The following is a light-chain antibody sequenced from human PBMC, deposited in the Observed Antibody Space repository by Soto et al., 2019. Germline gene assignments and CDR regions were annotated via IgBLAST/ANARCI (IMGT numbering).Light chain of an antibody. V-gene: IGKV1-5*03. CDR3: QHYNSYSEA. J-gene: IGKJ1*01. CDR2: KAS. CDR1: QTISSW. Sequence: SRMPHSPSTLSGSVLDIVTITGRASQTISSWLAWYQQKPGKAPKLLIYKASTLKSGVPSRFSGSGSGTEFTLNISSLQPDDFATYYCQHYNSYSEAVGQGTKVE.